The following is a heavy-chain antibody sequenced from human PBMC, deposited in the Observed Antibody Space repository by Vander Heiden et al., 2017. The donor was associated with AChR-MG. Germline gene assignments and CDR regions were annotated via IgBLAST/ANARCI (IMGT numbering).Heavy chain of an antibody. J-gene: IGHJ6*03. CDR3: AKGLHHYYYYYYFMDV. V-gene: IGHV3-30*18. Sequence: QVQLVESGGGVVQPGRSLRLSCAASGFTFSRYGMHWVRQAPGKGLEWVAVISYDGSNKYYADSVKGRFTISRDNSKNTLYLQMNSLRAEDTAVYYCAKGLHHYYYYYYFMDVWVKGTTVTVSS. CDR2: ISYDGSNK. CDR1: GFTFSRYG.